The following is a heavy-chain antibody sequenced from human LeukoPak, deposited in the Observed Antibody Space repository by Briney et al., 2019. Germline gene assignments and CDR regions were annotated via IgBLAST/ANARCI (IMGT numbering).Heavy chain of an antibody. Sequence: SETLSLTCAVYGGSFSGYYWSWIRQPPGKGLEWVGEINHSGSTNYNPSLKSRVTISVDTSKNQFSLKLSSVTAADTAVYYCARVYYYDSSGYYDYWGQGTLVTVSS. V-gene: IGHV4-34*01. D-gene: IGHD3-22*01. CDR1: GGSFSGYY. CDR2: INHSGST. CDR3: ARVYYYDSSGYYDY. J-gene: IGHJ4*02.